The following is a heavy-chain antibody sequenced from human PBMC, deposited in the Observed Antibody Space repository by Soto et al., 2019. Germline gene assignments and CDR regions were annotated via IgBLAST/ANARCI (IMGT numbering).Heavy chain of an antibody. Sequence: TSETLSLTCTVAGGPIRISSHYWGWIRQSPGTGLEWIGSIDESGDSYYNPSLKSRVTIFVDTSKNQFSLKLISVTGADSAIYYCAREGGYVDYWGQGALVTVSS. J-gene: IGHJ4*02. CDR3: AREGGYVDY. D-gene: IGHD1-1*01. CDR2: IDESGDS. CDR1: GGPIRISSHY. V-gene: IGHV4-39*02.